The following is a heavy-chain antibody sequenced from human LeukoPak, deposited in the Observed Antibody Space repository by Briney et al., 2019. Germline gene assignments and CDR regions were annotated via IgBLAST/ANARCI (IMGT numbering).Heavy chain of an antibody. J-gene: IGHJ4*02. Sequence: SETLSLTCAVYGGSFSGYYWSWIRQPPGKGLEWIGEINHSGSTNYNPSLKSRVTISVDTSKNQFSLKLSSVTAADTAVYYCARGLLWFGGLVDYWGQGTLVTVSS. CDR3: ARGLLWFGGLVDY. CDR2: INHSGST. CDR1: GGSFSGYY. D-gene: IGHD3-10*01. V-gene: IGHV4-34*01.